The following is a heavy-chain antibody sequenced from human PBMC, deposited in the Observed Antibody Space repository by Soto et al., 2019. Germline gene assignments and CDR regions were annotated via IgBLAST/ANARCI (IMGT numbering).Heavy chain of an antibody. CDR1: GFTFSSSG. Sequence: QVQLVESGGRVVQPGRSLRLSCAASGFTFSSSGMHWVRQAPGKGLAWVAVISYDGSNKYYADSVKGRFTISRDNSKNTLYLQMNSLRAEDTAVYYCAKVYYYDSSGYLPFDYWGQGTLVTVSS. J-gene: IGHJ4*02. D-gene: IGHD3-22*01. CDR2: ISYDGSNK. CDR3: AKVYYYDSSGYLPFDY. V-gene: IGHV3-30*18.